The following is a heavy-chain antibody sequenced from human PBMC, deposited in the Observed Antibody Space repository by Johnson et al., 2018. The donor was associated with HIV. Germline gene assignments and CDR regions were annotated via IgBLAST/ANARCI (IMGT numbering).Heavy chain of an antibody. V-gene: IGHV3-23*04. Sequence: VQLVESGGGLVQPGGSLRLSCAASGFTFSSYALTWVRQAPGKGLEWVSTVSDGAGNTYYAASVQGRFTISRDNSKNTLYLQMGNLGADDMAVYYCAREETTAPAAFDIWGQGTMVTVSS. J-gene: IGHJ3*02. CDR1: GFTFSSYA. CDR3: AREETTAPAAFDI. CDR2: VSDGAGNT. D-gene: IGHD4-17*01.